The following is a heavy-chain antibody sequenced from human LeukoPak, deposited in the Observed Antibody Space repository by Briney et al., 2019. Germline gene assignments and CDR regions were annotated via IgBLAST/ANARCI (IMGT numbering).Heavy chain of an antibody. CDR3: ARDRGVRFLSPYYYGMDV. CDR1: GGSFSGYY. Sequence: SETLSLTCAVYGGSFSGYYWSWIRQPPGKGLEWIGEINHSGSTNYNPSLKSRVTISVDTSKNQFSLKLSSVTAADTAVYYCARDRGVRFLSPYYYGMDVWGQGTTVTVSS. D-gene: IGHD3-3*01. CDR2: INHSGST. J-gene: IGHJ6*02. V-gene: IGHV4-34*01.